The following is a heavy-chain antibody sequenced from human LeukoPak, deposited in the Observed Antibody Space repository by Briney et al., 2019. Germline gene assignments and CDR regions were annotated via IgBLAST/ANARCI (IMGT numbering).Heavy chain of an antibody. D-gene: IGHD5/OR15-5a*01. J-gene: IGHJ5*02. CDR2: IDWDDDE. Sequence: SGPTLVNPTQTLTLTCTFAGFSLSTSGMCVNWIRQPPGKALEWLARIDWDDDEYYSTSLKTRLTISKDTSKNQVVLTMTNMDPVDTATYYCARGRLYFDPWGQGTLVTVSS. V-gene: IGHV2-70*11. CDR3: ARGRLYFDP. CDR1: GFSLSTSGMC.